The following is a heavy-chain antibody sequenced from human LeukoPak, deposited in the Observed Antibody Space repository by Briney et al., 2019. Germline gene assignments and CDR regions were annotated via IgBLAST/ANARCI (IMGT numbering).Heavy chain of an antibody. D-gene: IGHD6-13*01. J-gene: IGHJ4*02. Sequence: ASVKVTCKASGYTFTDQWIHWVRQAPPQELQWLGWINPNSGCTNYAQKFEGRVAMTTDTSINKGYMEMTRLTSDDTAVYYCARAHSSLRLYHFDYWGQGTLVTVSS. CDR2: INPNSGCT. CDR1: GYTFTDQW. CDR3: ARAHSSLRLYHFDY. V-gene: IGHV1-2*02.